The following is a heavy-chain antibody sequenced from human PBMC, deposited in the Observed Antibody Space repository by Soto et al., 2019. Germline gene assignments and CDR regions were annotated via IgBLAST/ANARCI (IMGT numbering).Heavy chain of an antibody. J-gene: IGHJ6*02. Sequence: SETLSLTCTVSGGSVSSGSYYWSWIRQPPGKGLEWIGYIYYSGSTNYNPSLKSRVTISVDTSKNQFSLKLSSVTAADTAVYYCARGGNDYGEYYGMDVWGQGATVTV. CDR1: GGSVSSGSYY. V-gene: IGHV4-61*01. CDR3: ARGGNDYGEYYGMDV. CDR2: IYYSGST. D-gene: IGHD4-17*01.